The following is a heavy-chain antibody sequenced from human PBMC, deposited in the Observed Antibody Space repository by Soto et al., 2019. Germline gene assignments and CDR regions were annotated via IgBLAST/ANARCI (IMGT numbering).Heavy chain of an antibody. V-gene: IGHV4-31*02. CDR3: ASVFIVGAATTDYY. Sequence: SEALSGTSTFAGRSIRSGGYYRSWILQHPGKELDWIGYIYYSGSTYYNPSLKSRVTISVDTSKNQFSLKLSSVTAADTAVYYCASVFIVGAATTDYY. J-gene: IGHJ6*01. D-gene: IGHD1-26*01. CDR1: GRSIRSGGYY. CDR2: IYYSGST.